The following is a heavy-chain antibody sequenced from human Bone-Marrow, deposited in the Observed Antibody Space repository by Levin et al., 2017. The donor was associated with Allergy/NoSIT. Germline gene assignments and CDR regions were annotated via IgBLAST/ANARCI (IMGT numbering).Heavy chain of an antibody. J-gene: IGHJ4*02. CDR2: IRSKTYGGTA. D-gene: IGHD3-16*01. CDR1: GFTFGDHA. CDR3: TRVGHWDYESDY. V-gene: IGHV3-49*04. Sequence: GGSLRLSCSASGFTFGDHAMSWVRQAPGKGLDWVGFIRSKTYGGTADYAASVEGRFTISRDDSKSIAYLQMNSLKTEDTAIYYCTRVGHWDYESDYWGQGTLVTVSS.